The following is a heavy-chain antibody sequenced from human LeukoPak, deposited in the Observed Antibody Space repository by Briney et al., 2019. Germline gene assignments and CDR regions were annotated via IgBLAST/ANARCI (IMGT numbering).Heavy chain of an antibody. V-gene: IGHV1-69*13. CDR2: IIPIFGTA. CDR1: GGTFSSYA. CDR3: ARDPNNHYYYMDV. Sequence: SVKVSCKASGGTFSSYAISWVRQAPGQGLGWMGGIIPIFGTANYAQKFQGRVTITADESTSTAYMELSSLRSEDTAVYYCARDPNNHYYYMDVWGKGTTVTVSS. D-gene: IGHD1/OR15-1a*01. J-gene: IGHJ6*03.